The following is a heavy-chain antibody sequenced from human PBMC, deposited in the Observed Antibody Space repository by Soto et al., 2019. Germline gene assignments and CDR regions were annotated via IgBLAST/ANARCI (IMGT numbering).Heavy chain of an antibody. J-gene: IGHJ4*02. CDR3: ARALFDGEYILGY. CDR1: GGTFSSYA. Sequence: SVKVSCKASGGTFSSYAISWVRQAPGQGLEWMGGIIPIFGTANYAQKFQGRVTITADESTSTAYMELSSLRSEDTAVYYCARALFDGEYILGYWGQGTLVTVSS. D-gene: IGHD4-17*01. CDR2: IIPIFGTA. V-gene: IGHV1-69*13.